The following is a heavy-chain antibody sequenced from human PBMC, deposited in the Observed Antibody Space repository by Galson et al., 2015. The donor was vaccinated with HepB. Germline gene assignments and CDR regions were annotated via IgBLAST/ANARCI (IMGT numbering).Heavy chain of an antibody. J-gene: IGHJ4*02. V-gene: IGHV3-49*03. CDR3: ARSRLTGGIYYFDY. CDR2: IRTKPYGGTA. D-gene: IGHD4/OR15-4a*01. Sequence: SLRLSCAASGFTFGDYGLTWFRQAPGKGLEWVTFIRTKPYGGTAEYAASVKGRFTLSRDDSKSIAYLQMNSLKAEDTAVYYCARSRLTGGIYYFDYWGRGTLVTVSS. CDR1: GFTFGDYG.